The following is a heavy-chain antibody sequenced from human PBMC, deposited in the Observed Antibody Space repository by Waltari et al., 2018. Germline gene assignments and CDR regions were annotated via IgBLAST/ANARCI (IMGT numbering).Heavy chain of an antibody. J-gene: IGHJ3*02. Sequence: QVQLVQSGAEVKKPGASVKVSCKASGYSFTGYYMHWARPAPGHGLEWMGWINPNSGGTIYAQNFQGRVTMTRDTSISTAYMELSRLRSDDTALYYCATGIVVVPAANRGYAFDIWGQGTMVTVSS. CDR3: ATGIVVVPAANRGYAFDI. CDR2: INPNSGGT. CDR1: GYSFTGYY. V-gene: IGHV1-2*02. D-gene: IGHD2-2*01.